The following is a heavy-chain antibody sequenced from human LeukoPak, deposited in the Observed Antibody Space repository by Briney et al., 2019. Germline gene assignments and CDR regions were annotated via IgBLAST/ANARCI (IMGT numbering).Heavy chain of an antibody. J-gene: IGHJ4*02. V-gene: IGHV4-39*01. CDR1: GGSISSSSSY. CDR3: ARGGYYYSPGRYFDY. Sequence: SETLSLTCTVSGGSISSSSSYWGWIHQPPGKGLEWIGSIYYSGSTYYNPSLKSRVTISVDTSKNQFSLKLSSMTAADTAMYYCARGGYYYSPGRYFDYWGQGTLVTVSS. CDR2: IYYSGST. D-gene: IGHD3-22*01.